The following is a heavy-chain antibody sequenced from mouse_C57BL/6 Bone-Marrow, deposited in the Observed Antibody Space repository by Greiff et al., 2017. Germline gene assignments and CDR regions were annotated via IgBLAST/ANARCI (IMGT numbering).Heavy chain of an antibody. CDR2: ISNGGGST. J-gene: IGHJ4*01. CDR1: GFTFSDYY. V-gene: IGHV5-12*01. D-gene: IGHD1-1*01. Sequence: EVQVVESGGGLVQPGGSLKLSCAASGFTFSDYYMYWVRQTPEKRLEWVAYISNGGGSTNYPDTVKGRFTISRDNAKNTLYLQMSRLKSEDTAMYYCARRGTTVVAVDYWGQGTSVTVSS. CDR3: ARRGTTVVAVDY.